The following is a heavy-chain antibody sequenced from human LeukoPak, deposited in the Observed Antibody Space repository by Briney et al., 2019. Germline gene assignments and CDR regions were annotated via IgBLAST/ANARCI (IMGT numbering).Heavy chain of an antibody. CDR1: GGSITSSSYY. CDR2: IYYSGST. CDR3: ARRKSGSYDWFDP. V-gene: IGHV4-39*01. D-gene: IGHD1-26*01. Sequence: SETLSLTCTVSGGSITSSSYYWGWIRQPPGKGLEWIGSIYYSGSTYYNPSLKRRVTISVDTSKNQFSLKLSSVTAADTAVYYCARRKSGSYDWFDPWGQGTLVTVSS. J-gene: IGHJ5*02.